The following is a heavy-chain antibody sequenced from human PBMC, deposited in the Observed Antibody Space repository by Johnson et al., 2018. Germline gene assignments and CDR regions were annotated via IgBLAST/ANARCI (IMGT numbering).Heavy chain of an antibody. Sequence: VQLVESGGGLVRPGESLRLSCAASGFTFSGHSMNWVRQAPGKGLEWVSYISWGSRVILYADSVKGRFTVSREDVTNSMYLQMSSLREEDTAIYYCARDLQGYGNDYWGQGTLVTVSS. CDR2: ISWGSRVI. V-gene: IGHV3-48*02. D-gene: IGHD5-18*01. J-gene: IGHJ4*02. CDR1: GFTFSGHS. CDR3: ARDLQGYGNDY.